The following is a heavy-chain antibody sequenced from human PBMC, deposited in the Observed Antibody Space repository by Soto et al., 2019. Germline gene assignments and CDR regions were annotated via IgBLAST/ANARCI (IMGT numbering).Heavy chain of an antibody. J-gene: IGHJ3*02. D-gene: IGHD6-19*01. Sequence: QVQLQESGPGLVKPSQTLSLSCTVSGGSISSGGYYWSWIRQHPGKGLEWIGYISYSGSTFYNPSLKSRVTISVDTSKNQFSLKLSSGAAADTAVYYCAILYAVWAFDIWGQGTMVTVSS. CDR2: ISYSGST. CDR3: AILYAVWAFDI. CDR1: GGSISSGGYY. V-gene: IGHV4-31*03.